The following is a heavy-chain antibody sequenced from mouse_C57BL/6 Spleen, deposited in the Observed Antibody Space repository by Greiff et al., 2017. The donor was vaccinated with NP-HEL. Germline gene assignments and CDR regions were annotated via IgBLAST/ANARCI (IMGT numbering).Heavy chain of an antibody. CDR2: INYDGSST. CDR1: GFTFSDYY. J-gene: IGHJ2*01. Sequence: EVQLVESEGGLVQPGSSMKLSCTASGFTFSDYYMAWVRQVPEKGLEWVANINYDGSSTYYLDSLKSRFIISRDNAKNILYLQMSSLKSEDTATYYCARGRYGNYLDYWGQGTTLTVSS. D-gene: IGHD2-10*02. V-gene: IGHV5-16*01. CDR3: ARGRYGNYLDY.